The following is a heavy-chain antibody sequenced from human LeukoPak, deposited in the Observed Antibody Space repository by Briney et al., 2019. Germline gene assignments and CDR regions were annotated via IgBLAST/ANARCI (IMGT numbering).Heavy chain of an antibody. D-gene: IGHD6-6*01. CDR1: GGPFSGYF. CDR2: INHGGSI. J-gene: IGHJ3*01. CDR3: AKVYSSSSRDSFDV. Sequence: SXXLXLTCAVYGGPFSGYFWSWIRQPPGKGLEGICEINHGGSINYNPSLKSRVTISRDTSKNQFSLNLYSVTAADTAVYYCAKVYSSSSRDSFDVWGPGTMVTVSS. V-gene: IGHV4-34*01.